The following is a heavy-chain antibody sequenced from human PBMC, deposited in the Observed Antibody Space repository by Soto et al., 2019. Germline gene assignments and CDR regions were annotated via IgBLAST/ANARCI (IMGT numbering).Heavy chain of an antibody. Sequence: QVQLVESGGGVVQPGRSLRLSCAASGFTFSSYGMHWVRQAPGKGLEWVAVIWYDGSNKYYADSVKSRFTISRDNSKNTLYLQMNSLRAEDTAVYYCATSTQDDAFDIWGQGTMVTVSS. CDR2: IWYDGSNK. V-gene: IGHV3-33*01. CDR1: GFTFSSYG. D-gene: IGHD2-2*01. J-gene: IGHJ3*02. CDR3: ATSTQDDAFDI.